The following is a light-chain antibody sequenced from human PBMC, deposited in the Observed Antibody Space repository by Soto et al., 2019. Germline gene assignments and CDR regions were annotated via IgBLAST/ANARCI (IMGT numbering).Light chain of an antibody. J-gene: IGKJ3*01. Sequence: DIQMTQSPSSLSASVGDRVTITCRASQAISIFLNWYQQKPGKAPDLLIYAASTLQTGVPSRFSGNGSGTDFALTISSLXPEDFATYYCQQTYRLGVFSFGPGTKVDIK. V-gene: IGKV1-39*01. CDR1: QAISIF. CDR2: AAS. CDR3: QQTYRLGVFS.